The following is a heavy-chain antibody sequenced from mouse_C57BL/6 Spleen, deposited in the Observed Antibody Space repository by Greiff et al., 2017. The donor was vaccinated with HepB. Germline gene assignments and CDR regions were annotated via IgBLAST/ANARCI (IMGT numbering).Heavy chain of an antibody. CDR2: IYPGDGDT. CDR1: GYAFSSYW. V-gene: IGHV1-80*01. J-gene: IGHJ3*01. D-gene: IGHD2-4*01. CDR3: ARSWGYDYDGPGWFAY. Sequence: QVQLQQSGAELVKPGASVKISCKASGYAFSSYWMNWVKQRPGKGLEWIGQIYPGDGDTNYNGKFKGKATLTADKSSSTAYMQLSSLTSEDSAVYFCARSWGYDYDGPGWFAYWGQGTLVTVSA.